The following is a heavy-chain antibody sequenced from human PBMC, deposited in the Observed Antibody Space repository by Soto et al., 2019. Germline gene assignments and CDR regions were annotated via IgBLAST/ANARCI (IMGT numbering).Heavy chain of an antibody. CDR1: GGTVASSHW. CDR2: VYHTGDT. CDR3: AREIVTAGGNNYFDP. J-gene: IGHJ5*02. D-gene: IGHD2-21*02. Sequence: SETLSLTCGVSGGTVASSHWWSWVRQSPGRGLEWIGNVYHTGDTNFNPSLQSRVTFSGDKSNNQFSLRLTSVTAADTAVYFCAREIVTAGGNNYFDPWGPGTLVTVSS. V-gene: IGHV4-4*02.